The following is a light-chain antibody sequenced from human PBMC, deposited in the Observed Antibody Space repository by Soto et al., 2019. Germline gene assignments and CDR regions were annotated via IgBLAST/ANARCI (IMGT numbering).Light chain of an antibody. CDR1: QSVSSSY. V-gene: IGKV3D-7*01. CDR2: GAS. J-gene: IGKJ4*01. Sequence: PGERVTLSCRASQSVSSSYLTWYQQKPGQSPGLLIYGASTRATGIPARFSGSGSGTDFTLTISSLQPEDFAVYYRQQDYKSIAFGRGTKVDIK. CDR3: QQDYKSIA.